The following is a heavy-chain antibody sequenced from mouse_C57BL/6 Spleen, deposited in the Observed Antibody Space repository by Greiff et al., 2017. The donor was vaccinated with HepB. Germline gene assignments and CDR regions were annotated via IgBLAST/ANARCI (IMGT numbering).Heavy chain of an antibody. D-gene: IGHD2-4*01. Sequence: EVQLQQSGPELVKPGASVKMSCKASGYTFTDYNMHWVKQSHGKSLEWIGYINPNNGGTSYNQKFKGKATLTVNKSSSTAYMELRSLTSEDSAVYYCARDIYYDYGWFAYWGQRTLVTVSA. CDR2: INPNNGGT. CDR3: ARDIYYDYGWFAY. CDR1: GYTFTDYN. J-gene: IGHJ3*01. V-gene: IGHV1-22*01.